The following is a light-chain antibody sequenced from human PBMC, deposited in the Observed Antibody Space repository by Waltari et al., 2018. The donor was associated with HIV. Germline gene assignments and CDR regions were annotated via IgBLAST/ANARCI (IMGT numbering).Light chain of an antibody. V-gene: IGLV3-25*03. CDR2: KDN. J-gene: IGLJ3*02. Sequence: SYELTQHPSVSVSPGQTARLNCSGAALPHTSAFWDPQKPGQAPVVVIYKDNERPSGIPERFSGSSSGTTVTLTISGVQADDEADYYCQSADSSGTYWVFGGGTKLTVL. CDR3: QSADSSGTYWV. CDR1: ALPHTS.